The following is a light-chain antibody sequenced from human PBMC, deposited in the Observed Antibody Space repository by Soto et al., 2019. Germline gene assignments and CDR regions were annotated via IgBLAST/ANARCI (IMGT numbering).Light chain of an antibody. Sequence: DIQMTQSPSTLSASVGDRVTITCRASQSISSWLAWYQQKPGKAPKLLIYRASRLGNGVPSRFSGSGSGTEFTLTISSLQPDDFATYDCQQYDSSVYTFGQGTKLEIK. CDR3: QQYDSSVYT. J-gene: IGKJ2*01. CDR1: QSISSW. V-gene: IGKV1-5*03. CDR2: RAS.